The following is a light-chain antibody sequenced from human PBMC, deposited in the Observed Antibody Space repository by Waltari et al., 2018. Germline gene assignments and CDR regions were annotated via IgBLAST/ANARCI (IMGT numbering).Light chain of an antibody. V-gene: IGLV2-14*01. J-gene: IGLJ1*01. Sequence: QSALTQPASVSGSPGQSITISCTGTSSDVGAYNSVPWYQQHPVKSPQLMIYEVSNRPAGISNRFSGSKSGYTASLTISGLQAEDEAEYYCSSYTSSTTLLYVFGTGTKVTVL. CDR1: SSDVGAYNS. CDR3: SSYTSSTTLLYV. CDR2: EVS.